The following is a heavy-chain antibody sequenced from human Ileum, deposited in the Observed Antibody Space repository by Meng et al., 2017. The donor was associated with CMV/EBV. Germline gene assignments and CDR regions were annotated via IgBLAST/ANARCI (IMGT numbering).Heavy chain of an antibody. D-gene: IGHD6-6*01. CDR2: VDSDGSST. V-gene: IGHV3-74*01. CDR3: ARESIAARRYFQADYYYYYGMDV. CDR1: GFTFSRYW. Sequence: GGSLRLSCAASGFTFSRYWMHWVRQAPGQGLAWVSRVDSDGSSTSYADSVKGRFTISRDNAKNTLFLQMNSLRAEDTAVYYCARESIAARRYFQADYYYYYGMDVWGQGTTVTVSS. J-gene: IGHJ6*02.